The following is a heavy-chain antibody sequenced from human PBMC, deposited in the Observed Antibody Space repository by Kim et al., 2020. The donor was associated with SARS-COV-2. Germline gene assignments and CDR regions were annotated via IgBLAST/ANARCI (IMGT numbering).Heavy chain of an antibody. Sequence: GGSLRLSCRASEFMFSSYSMSWVRQAPGKGLEWVANIKQDGSARFYVDSVKGRFTISRDNAQNSLYLQMDSLRVEDSALYYCARRKTSSLRWWSDGSDATDYLRHPFDVWGRGTMVTVSS. CDR1: EFMFSSYS. J-gene: IGHJ3*01. D-gene: IGHD3-22*01. CDR3: ARRKTSSLRWWSDGSDATDYLRHPFDV. V-gene: IGHV3-7*01. CDR2: IKQDGSAR.